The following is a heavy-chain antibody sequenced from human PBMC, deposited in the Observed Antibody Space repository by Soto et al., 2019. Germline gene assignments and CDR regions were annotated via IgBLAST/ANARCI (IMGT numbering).Heavy chain of an antibody. CDR2: VSGSGGST. D-gene: IGHD4-17*01. Sequence: EVQLWESGGGMVQPGGSLRLSCAASGFIFSNYAMSWVRQAPGKGLEWVSGVSGSGGSTHYADSVKGRFTISRDNSKDTLYLQMTSLRADDKAVYYCAQERGPLNGDPIDYWGQGTLVTVSS. CDR3: AQERGPLNGDPIDY. J-gene: IGHJ4*02. V-gene: IGHV3-23*01. CDR1: GFIFSNYA.